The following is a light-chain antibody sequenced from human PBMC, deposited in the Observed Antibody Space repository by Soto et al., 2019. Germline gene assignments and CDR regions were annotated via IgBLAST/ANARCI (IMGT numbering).Light chain of an antibody. CDR1: QSITRT. CDR2: ATS. Sequence: EIVMTQFPVTLSVSPGERVILSCRASQSITRTLAWYQQKPGQAPRLLIYATSTRAADIPARFSGSGSGTEFTLTITSLQSEDFAVYYCQQYEKWPLAFGGGTRVELK. J-gene: IGKJ4*01. V-gene: IGKV3-15*01. CDR3: QQYEKWPLA.